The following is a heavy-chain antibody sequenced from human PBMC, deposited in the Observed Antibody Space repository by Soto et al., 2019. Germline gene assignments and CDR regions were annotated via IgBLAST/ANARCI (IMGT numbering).Heavy chain of an antibody. V-gene: IGHV4-59*01. CDR3: ARGPELNFDY. CDR2: IDYSGST. D-gene: IGHD1-7*01. CDR1: AGSMSNYY. J-gene: IGHJ4*01. Sequence: SETLSLTCTVSAGSMSNYYWNWIRQPPGEGLEWIAYIDYSGSTNYNPSLKSRLSISFDTSKSQFSLGLNSVTAADTAIYYCARGPELNFDYWGHGILVTVSS.